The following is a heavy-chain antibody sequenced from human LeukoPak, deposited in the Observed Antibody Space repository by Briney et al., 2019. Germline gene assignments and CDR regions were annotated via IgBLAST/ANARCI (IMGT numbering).Heavy chain of an antibody. J-gene: IGHJ3*01. CDR3: ARDLAAVPAGLPAPGSP. CDR1: GLSVNDNY. CDR2: IYSGGTT. V-gene: IGHV3-53*01. D-gene: IGHD6-13*01. Sequence: PGGSLRLSCVASGLSVNDNYMSWVRQGPGKGLEWVSVIYSGGTTYYAESVKGRFTISRDISKNTVYLQMNSLRVEDTAMYYCARDLAAVPAGLPAPGSPWGQGTMVSVSS.